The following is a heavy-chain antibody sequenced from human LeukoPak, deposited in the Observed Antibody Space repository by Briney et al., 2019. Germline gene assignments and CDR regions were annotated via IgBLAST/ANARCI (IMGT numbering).Heavy chain of an antibody. CDR1: GFTFSSYA. J-gene: IGHJ4*02. D-gene: IGHD1-26*01. CDR3: ASNSGSSHLGY. V-gene: IGHV3-23*01. CDR2: ISGSGGST. Sequence: GGSLRLSCAASGFTFSSYAMSWVRQAPGKGLEWVSAISGSGGSTYYADSVKGRFTISRDNSKNTLYLQMNSLRAEDTAVYYCASNSGSSHLGYWGQGTLVTVSS.